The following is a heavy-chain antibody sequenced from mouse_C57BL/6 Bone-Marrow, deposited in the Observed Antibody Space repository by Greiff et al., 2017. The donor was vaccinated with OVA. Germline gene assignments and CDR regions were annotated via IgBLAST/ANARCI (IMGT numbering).Heavy chain of an antibody. CDR2: IYPGSGNT. J-gene: IGHJ1*03. V-gene: IGHV1-66*01. CDR1: GYSFTSYY. Sequence: VQLQQSGPELVKPGASVKISCKASGYSFTSYYIHWVKQRPGQGLEWIGWIYPGSGNTKYNEKFKGKATLTADTSSSTAYMQLSSLTSEDSAVYYCAGGGTVVSWYFDVWGTGTTVTVSS. CDR3: AGGGTVVSWYFDV. D-gene: IGHD1-1*01.